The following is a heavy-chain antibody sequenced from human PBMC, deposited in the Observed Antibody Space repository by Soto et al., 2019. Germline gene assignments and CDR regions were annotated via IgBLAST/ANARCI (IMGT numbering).Heavy chain of an antibody. J-gene: IGHJ3*02. Sequence: QVQLQESGPGLVKPSEPLSLTCPVSGGSISSYYWSCIRQPPGKGLEWIGYIYYSGSNNYNPSLKSRVTISVDTSKNQFSLKLGYVTAADTDVYYCARRYGDAFDIWGQGPMVTVSS. CDR2: IYYSGSN. CDR1: GGSISSYY. D-gene: IGHD4-17*01. V-gene: IGHV4-59*08. CDR3: ARRYGDAFDI.